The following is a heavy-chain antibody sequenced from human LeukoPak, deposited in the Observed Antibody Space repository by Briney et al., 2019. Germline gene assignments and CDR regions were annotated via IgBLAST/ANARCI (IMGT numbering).Heavy chain of an antibody. J-gene: IGHJ4*02. Sequence: GGSLRLSCAASGFAFSSYSMNWVRQAPGKGLEWVSSISSSSSYIYYADSVKGRFTISRDNAKNSLYLQMNSLRAEDTAVYYCARDKVVAATPFDYWGQGTWSPSPQ. CDR2: ISSSSSYI. CDR3: ARDKVVAATPFDY. V-gene: IGHV3-21*01. CDR1: GFAFSSYS. D-gene: IGHD2-15*01.